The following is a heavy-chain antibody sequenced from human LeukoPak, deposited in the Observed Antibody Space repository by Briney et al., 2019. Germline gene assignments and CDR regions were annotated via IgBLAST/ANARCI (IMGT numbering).Heavy chain of an antibody. CDR1: GYSISNGYY. J-gene: IGHJ4*02. CDR3: ARHRSSGREYEYYFDY. D-gene: IGHD6-19*01. CDR2: IYHSGSP. Sequence: SETLSLTCAVSGYSISNGYYWGWIRQPPGKGLEWIGSIYHSGSPYYNPSLKKRVTISVDTSKNQFSLKLSSVTAADTAVYYCARHRSSGREYEYYFDYWGQGTLVTVSS. V-gene: IGHV4-38-2*01.